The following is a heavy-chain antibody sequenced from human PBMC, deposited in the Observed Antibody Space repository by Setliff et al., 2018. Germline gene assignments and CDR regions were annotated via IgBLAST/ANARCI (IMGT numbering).Heavy chain of an antibody. CDR3: ATGFHYYDSSATGHYYYYVDV. J-gene: IGHJ6*03. CDR1: GFTFSNAW. V-gene: IGHV3-15*01. Sequence: LRLSCAASGFTFSNAWMSWVRQAPGKGLEWVGRFKSIADGGTTNYAAPVQGRFTISRDDSKNTLFLQMNSLKTEDTAVYYCATGFHYYDSSATGHYYYYVDVWGKGTTVTVSS. CDR2: FKSIADGGTT. D-gene: IGHD3-22*01.